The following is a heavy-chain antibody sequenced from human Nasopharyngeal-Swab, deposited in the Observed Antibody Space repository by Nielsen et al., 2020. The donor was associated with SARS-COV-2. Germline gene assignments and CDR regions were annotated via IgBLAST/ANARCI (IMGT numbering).Heavy chain of an antibody. D-gene: IGHD3-9*01. CDR3: ARISPSYYDVLTGYYGYYYMDV. V-gene: IGHV4-59*01. J-gene: IGHJ6*03. CDR2: IYYSGST. CDR1: GGTISSYY. Sequence: SESLSLTCTVSGGTISSYYWSWIRQPPGKGLEWIGYIYYSGSTNYNPSLKSRVTISVDTSKNQLPLKLSSVTAADTAVYYCARISPSYYDVLTGYYGYYYMDVWGKGTTVTVSS.